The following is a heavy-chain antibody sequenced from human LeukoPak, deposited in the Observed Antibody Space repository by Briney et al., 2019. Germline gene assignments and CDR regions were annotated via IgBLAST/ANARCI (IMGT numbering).Heavy chain of an antibody. Sequence: GGSLRLSCAASRFTFSNYAMNWVRQAPGKGLEWVSSISGSGDNTHYADSVKGRFTISRDNSKNTLYLQMNSLRAEDTAVYYCARGLYAAAFDSWGQGTLVTVSS. CDR3: ARGLYAAAFDS. CDR2: ISGSGDNT. J-gene: IGHJ4*02. V-gene: IGHV3-23*01. CDR1: RFTFSNYA. D-gene: IGHD2-2*01.